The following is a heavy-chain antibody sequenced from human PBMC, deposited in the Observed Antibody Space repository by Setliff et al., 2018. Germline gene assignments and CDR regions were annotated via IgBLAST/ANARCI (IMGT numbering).Heavy chain of an antibody. CDR2: IYYGGST. V-gene: IGHV4-61*05. CDR3: ARAPYSSPDSSYYYGMDV. Sequence: SETLSLTCTVSGGSISSSSYYWGWIRQAPGKGLEWIGYIYYGGSTNYNPSLNSRVAISADTSENQFSLRLNSVTAADTAVYYCARAPYSSPDSSYYYGMDVWGQGTTVTVTS. CDR1: GGSISSSSYY. D-gene: IGHD6-13*01. J-gene: IGHJ6*02.